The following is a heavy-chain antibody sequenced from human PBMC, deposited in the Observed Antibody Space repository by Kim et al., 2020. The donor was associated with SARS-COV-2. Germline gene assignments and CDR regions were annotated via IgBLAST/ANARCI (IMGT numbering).Heavy chain of an antibody. J-gene: IGHJ4*02. CDR3: AKPAYYDFWSGYPFDS. D-gene: IGHD3-3*01. Sequence: DSVKGRFTISRDNSNNTLYLQMNSLRAEDTAIYYCAKPAYYDFWSGYPFDSWGQGALVTVSS. V-gene: IGHV3-30*02.